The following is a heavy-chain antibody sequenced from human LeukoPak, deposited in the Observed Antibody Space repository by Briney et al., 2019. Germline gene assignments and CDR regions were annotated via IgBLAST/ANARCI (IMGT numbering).Heavy chain of an antibody. D-gene: IGHD3-9*01. Sequence: PSETLSLTCTVSGGSISSYYWSWIRQPAGKGLEWIGRIYTSGSTNYNPSLKSRVTMSVDTSKNQFSLKLSSVTAADTAVYYCARERPRYFDPFDAFDIWGQGTMVTVSS. CDR1: GGSISSYY. CDR2: IYTSGST. J-gene: IGHJ3*02. CDR3: ARERPRYFDPFDAFDI. V-gene: IGHV4-4*07.